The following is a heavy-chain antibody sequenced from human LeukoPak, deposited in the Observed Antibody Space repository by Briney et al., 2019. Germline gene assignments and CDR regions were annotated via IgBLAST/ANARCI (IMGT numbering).Heavy chain of an antibody. CDR1: GYSFTSYW. V-gene: IGHV5-51*01. J-gene: IGHJ6*03. CDR2: IYPGDSDT. CDR3: ARSESSSYYSYMDV. D-gene: IGHD6-6*01. Sequence: PGESLKISCKGSGYSFTSYWIGWVRQMPGKGLEWMGIIYPGDSDTTYSPSFQGQVTISADKSISTAYLQWSSLKASDTAIYYCARSESSSYYSYMDVWGKGTTITVSS.